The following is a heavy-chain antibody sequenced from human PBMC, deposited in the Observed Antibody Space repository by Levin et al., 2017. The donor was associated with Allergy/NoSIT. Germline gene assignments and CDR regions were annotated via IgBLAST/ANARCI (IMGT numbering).Heavy chain of an antibody. CDR1: GFSLSTNGIS. Sequence: SGPTLVKPTQTLTLTCTVSGFSLSTNGISVAWIRQPPGKTLEWLALIFWDDDKRYSASLQSRLTITKDSSKNQVVLTMTNMDSVETATYYCARPSYLDTSGYYNYFFDYWGQGTLVTVSS. V-gene: IGHV2-5*02. CDR2: IFWDDDK. CDR3: ARPSYLDTSGYYNYFFDY. J-gene: IGHJ4*02. D-gene: IGHD3-22*01.